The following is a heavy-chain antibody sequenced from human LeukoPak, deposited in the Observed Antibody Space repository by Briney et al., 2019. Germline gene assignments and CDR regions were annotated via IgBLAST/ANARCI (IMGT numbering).Heavy chain of an antibody. CDR2: ISSSGGTT. V-gene: IGHV3-23*01. CDR1: GFTFSSYA. CDR3: AKDSLTSLGHAYYYYGMDV. J-gene: IGHJ6*02. D-gene: IGHD3-16*01. Sequence: GGSLRLSCAASGFTFSSYAMSWVRQAPGKGLEWVSAISSSGGTTYYAGSVKGRFTISRDNSKNTLYLQMNSLRAEDTAVYYCAKDSLTSLGHAYYYYGMDVWGQGTTVTVSS.